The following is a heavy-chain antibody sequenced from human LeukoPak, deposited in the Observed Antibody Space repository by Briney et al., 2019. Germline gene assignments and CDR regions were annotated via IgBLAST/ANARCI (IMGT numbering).Heavy chain of an antibody. Sequence: SETLSLTCTVSGGSISSYYWSWIRQPPGKGLEWMGYIYYSGSTNYNPSLKSRVTISVDTSKNQFSLKLSSVTAADTAVYYCARGGGLKYYYDSSGYYPFDDWGQGTLVTVSS. CDR1: GGSISSYY. CDR3: ARGGGLKYYYDSSGYYPFDD. CDR2: IYYSGST. J-gene: IGHJ4*02. V-gene: IGHV4-59*01. D-gene: IGHD3-22*01.